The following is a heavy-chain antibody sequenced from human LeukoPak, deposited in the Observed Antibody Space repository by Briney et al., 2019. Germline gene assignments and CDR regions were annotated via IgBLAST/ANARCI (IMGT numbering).Heavy chain of an antibody. CDR3: ASVGVSGWYYFDY. D-gene: IGHD6-19*01. CDR2: ISYDGSNK. Sequence: GGSLRLSCAASGXTFSSYAMHWVRQAPGKGLEWVAVISYDGSNKYYADSVKGRFTISRDNSKNTLYLQMNSLRAEDTAVYYCASVGVSGWYYFDYWGQGTLVTVSS. J-gene: IGHJ4*02. V-gene: IGHV3-30-3*01. CDR1: GXTFSSYA.